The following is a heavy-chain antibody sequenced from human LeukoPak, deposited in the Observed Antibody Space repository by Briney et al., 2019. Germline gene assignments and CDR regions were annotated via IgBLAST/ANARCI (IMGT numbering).Heavy chain of an antibody. CDR3: ATVGSGYSSSWYWFDP. CDR1: GYTLTELS. D-gene: IGHD6-13*01. CDR2: FDPEDGET. V-gene: IGHV1-24*01. J-gene: IGHJ5*02. Sequence: ASVKVSCKVSGYTLTELSMHWVRQAPGEGLEWMGGFDPEDGETIYAQKFQGRVTMTEDTSTDTAYMELSSLRSEDTAVYYCATVGSGYSSSWYWFDPWGQGTLVTVSS.